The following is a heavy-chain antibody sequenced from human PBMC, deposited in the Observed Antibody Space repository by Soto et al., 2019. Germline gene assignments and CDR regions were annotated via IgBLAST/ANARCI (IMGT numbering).Heavy chain of an antibody. D-gene: IGHD2-2*01. Sequence: SETLSLTCTVSGGFVNSDTHSWSWIRQTPGKRLGWIGFIYSGGSTKNPSLRSRVTMSVDTSKNQFSLKLRSVIVADTAVYHCARFVRSCSATTCSTRADVWGQGITVTVSS. CDR2: IYSGGST. CDR1: GGFVNSDTHS. CDR3: ARFVRSCSATTCSTRADV. J-gene: IGHJ6*02. V-gene: IGHV4-61*01.